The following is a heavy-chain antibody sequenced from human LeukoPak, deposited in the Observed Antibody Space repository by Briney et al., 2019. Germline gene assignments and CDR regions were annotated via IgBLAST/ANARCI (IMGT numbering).Heavy chain of an antibody. Sequence: SETLSLTCTVSGGSISSFYWSWIRQPPGEGLEWIGDIYYSGSTNYNPSLKSRVTISVDTSKNQFSLKLSSVTAADTAVYYCARGDYGDYVLQAFDIWGQGTMVTVSS. J-gene: IGHJ3*02. CDR3: ARGDYGDYVLQAFDI. V-gene: IGHV4-59*01. D-gene: IGHD4-17*01. CDR1: GGSISSFY. CDR2: IYYSGST.